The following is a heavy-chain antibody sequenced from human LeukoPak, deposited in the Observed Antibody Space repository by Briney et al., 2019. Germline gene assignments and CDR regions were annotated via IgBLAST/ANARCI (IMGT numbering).Heavy chain of an antibody. Sequence: GGSLRLSCAASGFTFSSYGMHWVRQAPGKGLEWVTFIRSDGSNKYYADSVKGRFTISRDNSKNTLYLQMNSLRAEDTAVYYCAKGWDLSFDYWGQGTLVTVSS. J-gene: IGHJ4*02. D-gene: IGHD1-26*01. V-gene: IGHV3-30*02. CDR3: AKGWDLSFDY. CDR1: GFTFSSYG. CDR2: IRSDGSNK.